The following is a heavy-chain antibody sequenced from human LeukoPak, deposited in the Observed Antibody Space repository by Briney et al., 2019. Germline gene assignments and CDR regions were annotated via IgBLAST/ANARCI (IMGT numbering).Heavy chain of an antibody. V-gene: IGHV4-61*01. CDR3: ARDGIGGFDY. Sequence: ETSETLSLTCTVSGGSVSSGSYYWSWIRQPPGKGLERIGYIYYSGSTNYNPSLKSRVTISVDTSKNQFSLKLSSVTAADTAVYYCARDGIGGFDYWGQGTLVTVSS. CDR2: IYYSGST. D-gene: IGHD1-26*01. CDR1: GGSVSSGSYY. J-gene: IGHJ4*02.